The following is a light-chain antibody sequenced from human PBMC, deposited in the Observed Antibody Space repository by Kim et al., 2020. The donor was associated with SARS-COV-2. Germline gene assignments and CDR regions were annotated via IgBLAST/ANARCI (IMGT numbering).Light chain of an antibody. CDR2: GKN. CDR1: NHRDYY. V-gene: IGLV3-19*01. Sequence: ALSQTVRSTCQADNHRDYYTSWYQQKPGKAPILVNYGKNNRPTGIPNRFSGSRSGNPASLIITGAQAEDEADYHCHSRDSSGNLWVFGGGTQLTVL. J-gene: IGLJ3*02. CDR3: HSRDSSGNLWV.